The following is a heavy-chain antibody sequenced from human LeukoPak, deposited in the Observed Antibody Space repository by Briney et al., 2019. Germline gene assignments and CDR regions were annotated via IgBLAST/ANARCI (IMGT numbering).Heavy chain of an antibody. D-gene: IGHD3-10*01. J-gene: IGHJ4*02. CDR1: GGSISTDY. CDR3: ASDFGY. Sequence: SETLSLTCTVSGGSISTDYWTWIRQPAGKGLEWIRLIYTSGSTNYNPSLKSRVTMSVDTSKNQFSLKSTSVTAADTAVYYCASDFGYWGQGTLVTVSS. CDR2: IYTSGST. V-gene: IGHV4-4*07.